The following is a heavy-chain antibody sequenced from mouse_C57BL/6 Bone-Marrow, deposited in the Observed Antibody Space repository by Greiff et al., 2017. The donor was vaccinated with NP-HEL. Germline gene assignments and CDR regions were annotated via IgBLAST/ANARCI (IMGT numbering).Heavy chain of an antibody. CDR2: IYPGDGDT. V-gene: IGHV1-82*01. D-gene: IGHD2-4*01. CDR1: GYAFSSSW. CDR3: ANYDDERAWFAY. Sequence: VQGVESGPELVKPGASVKISCKASGYAFSSSWLNWVKQRPGKGLEWIGRIYPGDGDTNYNGQFKGKATLPADKSSSTAYMQLSSLTSEDSAVYFCANYDDERAWFAYWGQGTLVTVSA. J-gene: IGHJ3*01.